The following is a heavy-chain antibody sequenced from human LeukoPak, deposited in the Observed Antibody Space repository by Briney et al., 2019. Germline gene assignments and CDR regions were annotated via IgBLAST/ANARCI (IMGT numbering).Heavy chain of an antibody. Sequence: SETLSLTCTVSGYSISSGYYWGWIRQPPGKGLEWIGSIYHSGSTYYNSSLKSRVTISVDTSKNQFSLKLSSVTAADTAVYYCARGGGSYSPAYYFDYWGQGTLVTVSS. V-gene: IGHV4-38-2*02. CDR1: GYSISSGYY. D-gene: IGHD1-26*01. CDR3: ARGGGSYSPAYYFDY. CDR2: IYHSGST. J-gene: IGHJ4*02.